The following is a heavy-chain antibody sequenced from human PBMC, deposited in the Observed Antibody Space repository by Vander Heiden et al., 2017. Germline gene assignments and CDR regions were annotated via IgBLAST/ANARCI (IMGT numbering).Heavy chain of an antibody. V-gene: IGHV4-34*01. CDR1: GGSFSGYY. CDR2: TNHSGST. J-gene: IGHJ4*02. CDR3: ARGVGRYYGSGSYYNPGY. D-gene: IGHD3-10*01. Sequence: QMQLQQWGAGLLKPSETLSLTCAVYGGSFSGYYCSWIRQPPGKWLEWLGETNHSGSTNYNPSLKSRVTISVDTSKNQFSLKLSSVTAADTAVYYCARGVGRYYGSGSYYNPGYWGQGTLVTVSS.